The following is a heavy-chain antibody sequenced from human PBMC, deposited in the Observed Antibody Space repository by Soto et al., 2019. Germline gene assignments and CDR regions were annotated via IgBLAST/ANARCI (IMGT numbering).Heavy chain of an antibody. CDR2: LIPLFGTT. J-gene: IGHJ4*02. CDR3: ARGPNWGYRFDS. V-gene: IGHV1-69*06. CDR1: GGTFSVHA. D-gene: IGHD7-27*01. Sequence: QVQLVQSGAEVKKPGSSVNVSCEASGGTFSVHAISWVRQAPGQGPEWMGGLIPLFGTTQHAQNFQGRLTITADKSTSTAYMELTSLRFDDTAIYYCARGPNWGYRFDSWGQGTLVTVSS.